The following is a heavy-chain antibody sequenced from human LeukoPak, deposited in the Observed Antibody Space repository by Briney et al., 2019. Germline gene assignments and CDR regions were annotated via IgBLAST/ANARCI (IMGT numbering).Heavy chain of an antibody. Sequence: GGSLRLSCAASGFTFSSYEMNWVRQAPGKGLEWVSYISSSGSTIYYADSVKGRFTISRDNSKNTLYLQMNSLRAEDTAVYFCAKDVVGQQWPENYWGQGTLVTVSS. CDR2: ISSSGSTI. D-gene: IGHD6-19*01. CDR1: GFTFSSYE. CDR3: AKDVVGQQWPENY. V-gene: IGHV3-48*03. J-gene: IGHJ4*02.